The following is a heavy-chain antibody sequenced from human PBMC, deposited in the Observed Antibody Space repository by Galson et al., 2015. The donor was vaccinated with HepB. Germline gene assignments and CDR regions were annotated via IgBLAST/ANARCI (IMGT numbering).Heavy chain of an antibody. Sequence: SLRLSCAASGFTFSSYSMNWVRQAPEKGLEWVSYISSSSSTIYYADSVKGRFTISRDNAKNSLYLQMNSLRAEDTAVYYCARGVVGATQVDFDYWGQGTLVTVSS. J-gene: IGHJ4*02. CDR2: ISSSSSTI. V-gene: IGHV3-48*01. D-gene: IGHD1-26*01. CDR1: GFTFSSYS. CDR3: ARGVVGATQVDFDY.